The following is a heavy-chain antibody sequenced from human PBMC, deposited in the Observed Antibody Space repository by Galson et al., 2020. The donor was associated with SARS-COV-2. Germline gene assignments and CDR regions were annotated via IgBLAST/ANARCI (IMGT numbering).Heavy chain of an antibody. CDR2: ISAYNGDT. D-gene: IGHD5-18*01. J-gene: IGHJ4*02. CDR3: ARDVGYNYGGDAVFDYYFDF. V-gene: IGHV1-18*01. CDR1: GYTFTSYG. Sequence: GASVKVSCEASGYTFTSYGFTWVRRAPGQGLEWMGWISAYNGDTKYTQKLQGRVTLTTDTSTSTAYMELRSLRSDDTAVYYCARDVGYNYGGDAVFDYYFDFWGQGTLVTVSS.